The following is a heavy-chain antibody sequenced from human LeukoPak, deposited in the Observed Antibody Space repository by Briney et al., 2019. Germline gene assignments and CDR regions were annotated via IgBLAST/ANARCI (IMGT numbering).Heavy chain of an antibody. Sequence: SVKVSCKASGGTFSSYAISWVRQAPGQGLEWMGGIIPIFGTANYAQKFQGRVTITADESTSTAYMELSSLRSEDTAIYYCAKDRGGTGDFDYWGQGTLVTVSS. V-gene: IGHV1-69*01. CDR2: IIPIFGTA. D-gene: IGHD1-1*01. CDR3: AKDRGGTGDFDY. CDR1: GGTFSSYA. J-gene: IGHJ4*02.